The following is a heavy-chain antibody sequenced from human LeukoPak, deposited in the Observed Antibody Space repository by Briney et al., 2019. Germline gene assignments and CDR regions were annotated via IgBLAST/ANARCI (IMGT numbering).Heavy chain of an antibody. V-gene: IGHV5-10-1*01. Sequence: GASLKISCKGSGYSFTSYWISWVRQMPGKGLEWMGRIDPSDSYTNYSPSFQGHVTISADKSISTAYLQWSSLKASDTAMYYCARHHPLTYCSSTSCPVDAFDIWGQGTMVTVSS. CDR2: IDPSDSYT. CDR3: ARHHPLTYCSSTSCPVDAFDI. D-gene: IGHD2-2*01. CDR1: GYSFTSYW. J-gene: IGHJ3*02.